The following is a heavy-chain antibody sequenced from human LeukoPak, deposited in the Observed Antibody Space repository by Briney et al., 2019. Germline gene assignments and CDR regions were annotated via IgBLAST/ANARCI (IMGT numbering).Heavy chain of an antibody. CDR1: GFIFDKHA. D-gene: IGHD2-21*02. J-gene: IGHJ1*01. CDR2: ISGAGNYI. V-gene: IGHV3-23*01. CDR3: AKRGSDSPSCFQH. Sequence: GGSLRLSCEASGFIFDKHAMSWVRQAPGKGLEWVSDISGAGNYIYYADSVRGRFTISRDNSVNTVYLQMNSLRAEDTAIYYCAKRGSDSPSCFQHWGQGTLVTVSS.